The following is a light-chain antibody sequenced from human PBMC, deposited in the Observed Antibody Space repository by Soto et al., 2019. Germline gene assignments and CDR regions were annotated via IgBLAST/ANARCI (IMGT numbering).Light chain of an antibody. CDR1: QSVSTRY. V-gene: IGKV3-20*01. CDR2: CPS. J-gene: IGKJ2*01. Sequence: ESMLTQSPGTLSLSPGERATLSCRASQSVSTRYLAWYQQKPGQAPRLLIYCPSIRATGIPDRFSGSGSGTDFTLTISRLEPEDFAVYYWHQFGSSPPAFTFVQGNKLEI. CDR3: HQFGSSPPAFT.